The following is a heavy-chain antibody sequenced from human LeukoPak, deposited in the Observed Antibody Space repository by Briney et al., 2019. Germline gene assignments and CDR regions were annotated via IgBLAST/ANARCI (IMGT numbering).Heavy chain of an antibody. D-gene: IGHD6-13*01. J-gene: IGHJ4*02. CDR1: GFTFSSYW. CDR2: INTDGSST. CDR3: ARDTVIIAAAAMYYFDY. V-gene: IGHV3-74*01. Sequence: GGSLRLSCAASGFTFSSYWMHWVRQAPGKGLVWVSCINTDGSSTSYADSVKGRFTISRDNAKNSLYLQMSSLRAEDTAVYYCARDTVIIAAAAMYYFDYWGQGTLVTVSS.